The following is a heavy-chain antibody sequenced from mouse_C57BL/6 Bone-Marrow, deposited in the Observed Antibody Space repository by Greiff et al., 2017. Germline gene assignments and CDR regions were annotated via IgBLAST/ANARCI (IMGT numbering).Heavy chain of an antibody. V-gene: IGHV3-6*01. J-gene: IGHJ2*01. Sequence: ESGPGLVKPSQSLSLTCSVTGYSIPSGYYWNWIRQFPGNKLEWMGYISYDGSNNYNPSLKNRISITRDTSKNQFFLKLNSVTTEDTATYYCARGWLLRYFDYWGQGTTLTVSS. D-gene: IGHD2-3*01. CDR2: ISYDGSN. CDR1: GYSIPSGYY. CDR3: ARGWLLRYFDY.